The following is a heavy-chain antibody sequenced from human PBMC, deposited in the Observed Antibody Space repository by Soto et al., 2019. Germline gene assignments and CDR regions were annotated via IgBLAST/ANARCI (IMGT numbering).Heavy chain of an antibody. CDR2: IIPIFGTA. J-gene: IGHJ4*02. Sequence: QVQLVQSGAEVKKPGSSVKVSCKASGGTFSSYAISWVRQAPGQGLEWMGGIIPIFGTANYAQKFQGRVTMTAAECTSTDYVELSSRRSEDTAVCYCAGGGDGAYGGVVDYWGQGTLVTVSS. V-gene: IGHV1-69*12. D-gene: IGHD4-17*01. CDR3: AGGGDGAYGGVVDY. CDR1: GGTFSSYA.